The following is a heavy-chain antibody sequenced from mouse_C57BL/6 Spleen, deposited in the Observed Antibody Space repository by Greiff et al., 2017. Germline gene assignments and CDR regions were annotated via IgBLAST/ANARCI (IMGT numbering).Heavy chain of an antibody. CDR2: INPNNGGT. CDR1: GYTFTDYY. Sequence: VQLQQSGPELVKPGASVKISCKASGYTFTDYYMNWVKQSHGKSLEWIGDINPNNGGTSYNQKFKGKATLTVDKSSSTAYMELRSLTSEDSAVYYGAKGDYGYDDAMDYWGQGTSVTVSS. V-gene: IGHV1-26*01. D-gene: IGHD2-2*01. J-gene: IGHJ4*01. CDR3: AKGDYGYDDAMDY.